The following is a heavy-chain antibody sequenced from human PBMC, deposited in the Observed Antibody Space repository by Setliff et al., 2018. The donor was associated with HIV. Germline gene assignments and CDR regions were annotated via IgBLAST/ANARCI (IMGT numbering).Heavy chain of an antibody. CDR1: GFSLGTSGVG. CDR3: AHRHRYNYGEYAFDI. D-gene: IGHD5-18*01. Sequence: VSGPTLVNPTPTLTLTCTFSGFSLGTSGVGVGWIRLPPGKALEWLELIYWDDDKRYSPSLKSRLTITKDTSKNQAVLTMNNIDPVDIDTYYCAHRHRYNYGEYAFDIWGQGTMVTVSS. J-gene: IGHJ3*02. CDR2: IYWDDDK. V-gene: IGHV2-5*02.